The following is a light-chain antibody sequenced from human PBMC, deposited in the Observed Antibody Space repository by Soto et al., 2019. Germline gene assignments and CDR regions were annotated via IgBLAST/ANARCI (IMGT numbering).Light chain of an antibody. V-gene: IGKV1-27*01. CDR3: QKYNSGRWT. J-gene: IGKJ1*01. CDR1: QGISNY. CDR2: AAS. Sequence: DIQMTQSPSSLSASVGDRVTITCRASQGISNYFAWYQQKPGKDPELLIYAASTLQSRLPYRFTGRGPETAFTLTISSLQPEDVADYYCQKYNSGRWTFGQGTKVEIK.